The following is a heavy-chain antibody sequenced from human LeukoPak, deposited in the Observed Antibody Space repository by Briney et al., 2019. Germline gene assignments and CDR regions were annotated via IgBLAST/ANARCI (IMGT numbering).Heavy chain of an antibody. CDR3: ARPRDFWSGYYYSWFDP. CDR1: GYTFTGYY. CDR2: INPNSGGT. D-gene: IGHD3-3*01. J-gene: IGHJ5*02. Sequence: ASVKVSCKASGYTFTGYYIHWVRQAPGQGLEWMGWINPNSGGTNYAQKFQGRVTMTRDTSISTAYMELSRLRSDDTAVYYCARPRDFWSGYYYSWFDPWGQGTLVTVSS. V-gene: IGHV1-2*02.